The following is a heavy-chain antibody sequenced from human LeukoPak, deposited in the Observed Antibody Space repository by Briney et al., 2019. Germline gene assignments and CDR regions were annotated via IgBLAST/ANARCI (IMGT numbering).Heavy chain of an antibody. CDR1: GFIFSSYA. V-gene: IGHV3-23*01. D-gene: IGHD2-15*01. CDR2: ITSGGNT. CDR3: AKYCSGGNCYSGLY. J-gene: IGHJ4*02. Sequence: GGSLRLSCAGSGFIFSSYAITWVRQAPGKGLQWVSTITSGGNTYYAGSVKGRFTISRDNSKGTLYLQMNSLRAEDTAVYYCAKYCSGGNCYSGLYWGQGTLVTVSS.